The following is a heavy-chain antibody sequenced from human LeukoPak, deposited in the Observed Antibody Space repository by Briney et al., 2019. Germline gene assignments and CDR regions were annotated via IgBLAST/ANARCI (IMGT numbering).Heavy chain of an antibody. J-gene: IGHJ4*02. CDR2: ISGSGGST. V-gene: IGHV3-23*01. Sequence: GGSLRLSCAASGFTFSSYAMSWVRQAPGKGLEWVSAISGSGGSTYYADSVKGRFTISRDNSKNTLYLQMNSLRAEDTAVYYCAKEHPYYDSSGYYPIDYWGQGTLVTVSS. CDR3: AKEHPYYDSSGYYPIDY. CDR1: GFTFSSYA. D-gene: IGHD3-22*01.